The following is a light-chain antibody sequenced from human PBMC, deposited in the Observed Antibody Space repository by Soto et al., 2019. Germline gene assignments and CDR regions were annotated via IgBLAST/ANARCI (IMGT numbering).Light chain of an antibody. CDR2: EVN. CDR1: SSDVGGYNY. J-gene: IGLJ1*01. CDR3: SSYAGSNTPYV. Sequence: QSVLTQPPSASGSPGQSVTISCTGTSSDVGGYNYVSWYQHHPGNAPKLMIYEVNKRTSGVPDRFSCSKSGNTASLTVSGLQAEDEADYYCSSYAGSNTPYVFGTGTKVTVL. V-gene: IGLV2-8*01.